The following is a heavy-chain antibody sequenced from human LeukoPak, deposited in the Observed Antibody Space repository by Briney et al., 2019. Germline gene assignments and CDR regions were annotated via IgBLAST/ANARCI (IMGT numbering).Heavy chain of an antibody. V-gene: IGHV3-23*01. CDR3: AKPSPEYYDILTGYFD. Sequence: HPGGSLRLSCAASGFTFSSYVMNWVRQAPGKGLEWVSGISGSGGSTYSADSVKGRFTISRDNSKNTLYLQMNSLRAEDTAVYYCAKPSPEYYDILTGYFDWGQGTLVTVSS. D-gene: IGHD3-9*01. CDR2: ISGSGGST. J-gene: IGHJ4*02. CDR1: GFTFSSYV.